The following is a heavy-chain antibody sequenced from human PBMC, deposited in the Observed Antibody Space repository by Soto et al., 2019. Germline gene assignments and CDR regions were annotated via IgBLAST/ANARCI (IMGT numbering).Heavy chain of an antibody. Sequence: SVKVSCKASGGTFSSYAISWVRQAPGQGLEWMGGIIPIFGTANYAQKFQGRVTITADESTSTAYMELGSLRSEDTAVYYCARVGWFGESLKYYFDYWGQGTLVTVSS. J-gene: IGHJ4*02. V-gene: IGHV1-69*13. CDR2: IIPIFGTA. D-gene: IGHD3-10*01. CDR1: GGTFSSYA. CDR3: ARVGWFGESLKYYFDY.